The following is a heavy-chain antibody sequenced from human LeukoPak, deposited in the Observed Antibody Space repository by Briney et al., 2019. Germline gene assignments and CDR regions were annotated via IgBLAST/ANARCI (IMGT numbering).Heavy chain of an antibody. CDR1: GGSVNGYY. D-gene: IGHD5-24*01. J-gene: IGHJ4*01. V-gene: IGHV4-59*02. CDR2: IYYSGST. Sequence: SETLSLTCAVSGGSVNGYYWSWIRQPPGKGLEWIGYIYYSGSTNYTPSLKSRVTISVDTSKNQLSLKLSSVTAADTAVYHCARAGGYNYPFDYWGHGTLVTVSS. CDR3: ARAGGYNYPFDY.